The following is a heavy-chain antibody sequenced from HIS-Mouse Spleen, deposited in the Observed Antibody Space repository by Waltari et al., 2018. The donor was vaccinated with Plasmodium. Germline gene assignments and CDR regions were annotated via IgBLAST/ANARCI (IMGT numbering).Heavy chain of an antibody. CDR2: IYYSGST. CDR3: ARSLVRGSSVGFDY. V-gene: IGHV4-31*03. Sequence: QVQLQESGPGLVKPSQTLSLTCPVSGGSISSGGYYWSWIRQHPGKGVEWIGYIYYSGSTYYNPSLKSRVTISVDTSKNQFSLKLSSVTAADTAVYYCARSLVRGSSVGFDYWGQGTLVTVSS. J-gene: IGHJ4*02. CDR1: GGSISSGGYY. D-gene: IGHD6-6*01.